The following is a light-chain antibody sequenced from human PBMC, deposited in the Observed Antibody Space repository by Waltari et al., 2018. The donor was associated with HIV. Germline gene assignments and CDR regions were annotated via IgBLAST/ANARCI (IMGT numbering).Light chain of an antibody. V-gene: IGLV2-14*01. CDR1: SSDVGGYNY. CDR3: SSYTSSSTLYV. J-gene: IGLJ1*01. CDR2: EVS. Sequence: QSALTQPASVSGSPGQSITISCTGTSSDVGGYNYVSWYQQHPGKAPKLMIYEVSNRPSGISNRFSASNSGNTASLTISGLQAEDDVYYYGSSYTSSSTLYVFGTGTKVTVL.